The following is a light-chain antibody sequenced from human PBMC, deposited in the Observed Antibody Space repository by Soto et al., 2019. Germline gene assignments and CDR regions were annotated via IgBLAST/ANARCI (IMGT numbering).Light chain of an antibody. CDR1: SSDVGGYDF. Sequence: QSALTQPASVSGSPGQSVAISCTGTSSDVGGYDFVSWYQHHPGKAPKLVIFDVNNRPSGVSNRFSGSKSGNTASLTISGLQAEDEAEYYCSSYTTRNTEVFGTGTKV. J-gene: IGLJ1*01. CDR3: SSYTTRNTEV. V-gene: IGLV2-14*03. CDR2: DVN.